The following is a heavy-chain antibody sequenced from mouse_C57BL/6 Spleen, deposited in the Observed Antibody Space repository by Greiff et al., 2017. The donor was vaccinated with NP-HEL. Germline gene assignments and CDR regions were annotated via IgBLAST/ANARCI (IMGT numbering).Heavy chain of an antibody. V-gene: IGHV3-6*01. Sequence: EVQLQESGPGLVKPSQSLSLTCSVTGYSITSGYYWNWIRQFPGNKLEWMGYISYDGSNNYNPSLKNRISITRDTSKNQFFLKLNSVTTEDTATYYCARGGDVRAMDYWGQGTSVTVSS. CDR1: GYSITSGYY. CDR2: ISYDGSN. CDR3: ARGGDVRAMDY. D-gene: IGHD3-3*01. J-gene: IGHJ4*01.